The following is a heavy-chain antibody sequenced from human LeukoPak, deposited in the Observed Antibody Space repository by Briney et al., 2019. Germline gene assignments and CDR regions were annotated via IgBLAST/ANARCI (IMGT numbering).Heavy chain of an antibody. Sequence: EASVKVSCKVSGYTLTELSMHWVRQAPGKGLEWMGGFDPEDGETIYAQKFQGRVTMTEDTSTDTAYMELSSLRSEDTAVYYCATAVREGSSWLAEYFQHWGQGTLVTVSS. CDR1: GYTLTELS. CDR3: ATAVREGSSWLAEYFQH. CDR2: FDPEDGET. D-gene: IGHD6-13*01. V-gene: IGHV1-24*01. J-gene: IGHJ1*01.